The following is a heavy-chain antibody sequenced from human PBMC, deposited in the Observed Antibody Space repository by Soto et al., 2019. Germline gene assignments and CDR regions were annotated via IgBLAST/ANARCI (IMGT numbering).Heavy chain of an antibody. CDR1: GYTFSDYW. CDR3: ARGTMNTGIDY. J-gene: IGHJ4*02. CDR2: IKEDGSEK. V-gene: IGHV3-7*04. Sequence: GGTLRLSCAASGYTFSDYWMNWLRQAPGKGLEWMANIKEDGSEKYYVDSVRGRFTISRDNAKNSLYLQMNSLRAEDTAVYYCARGTMNTGIDYWGEGTLVTVSS.